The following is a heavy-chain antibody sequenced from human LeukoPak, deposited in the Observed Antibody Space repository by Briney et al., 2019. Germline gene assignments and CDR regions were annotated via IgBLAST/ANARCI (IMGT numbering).Heavy chain of an antibody. V-gene: IGHV1-2*02. CDR3: ARDLFYSVSGTYYNVGRVFNY. Sequence: ASVKVSCKASGYTFTGYYMHWVRQAPGQGLEWMGWINPNSGGTNYAQKFQGRVTMTRDTSITTAYMELTSLRSDDTAVYYCARDLFYSVSGTYYNVGRVFNYWGQGTWSPSPQ. CDR2: INPNSGGT. D-gene: IGHD3-10*01. CDR1: GYTFTGYY. J-gene: IGHJ4*02.